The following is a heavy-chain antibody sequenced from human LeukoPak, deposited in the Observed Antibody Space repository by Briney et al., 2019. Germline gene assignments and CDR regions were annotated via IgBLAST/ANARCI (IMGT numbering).Heavy chain of an antibody. J-gene: IGHJ5*02. Sequence: AGRSLRLSCAASGFTFSSYGMRWVRQAPGKGLEWVAVIWYDGSNKYYADSVKGRFTISRDNSKNSLYLQMNSLRAEDTAVYYCARDVTVTTSNWFDPWGQGTLVTVSS. CDR3: ARDVTVTTSNWFDP. CDR2: IWYDGSNK. CDR1: GFTFSSYG. D-gene: IGHD4-17*01. V-gene: IGHV3-33*01.